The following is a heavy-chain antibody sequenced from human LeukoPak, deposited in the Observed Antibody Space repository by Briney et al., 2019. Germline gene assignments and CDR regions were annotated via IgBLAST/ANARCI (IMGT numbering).Heavy chain of an antibody. CDR2: IYYSGST. CDR1: GGSISSYY. Sequence: PSETLSLTCTVSGGSISSYYWSWIRQPPGKGLEWIGYIYYSGSTNYSPSLKSRVTISVDTSKNQFSLKLSSVTAADTAVYYCARAKTMVAPYDYWGQGTLVTVSS. J-gene: IGHJ4*02. CDR3: ARAKTMVAPYDY. D-gene: IGHD4/OR15-4a*01. V-gene: IGHV4-59*01.